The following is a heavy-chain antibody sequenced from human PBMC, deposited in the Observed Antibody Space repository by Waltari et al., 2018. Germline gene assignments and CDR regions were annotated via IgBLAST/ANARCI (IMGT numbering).Heavy chain of an antibody. V-gene: IGHV3-23*04. CDR3: AKDPYNWNYEGNWFDP. J-gene: IGHJ5*02. D-gene: IGHD1-7*01. CDR1: GFTFSSYA. Sequence: EVQLVESGGGLVQPGGSLRLSCAASGFTFSSYAMSWVRQAPGKGLEWVSAISGSGGSTYYADSVKGRFTISRDNSKNTLDLQMNSLRVEDTAVYYCAKDPYNWNYEGNWFDPWGQGTLVTVSS. CDR2: ISGSGGST.